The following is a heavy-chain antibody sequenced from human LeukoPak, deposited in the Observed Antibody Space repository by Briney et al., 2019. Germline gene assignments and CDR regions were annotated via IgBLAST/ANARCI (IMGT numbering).Heavy chain of an antibody. CDR3: ARGRIAAAGTPYADY. Sequence: GGSLRLSCAASGFTFSSYSMNWVRQAPGKGLEWVSPISSSSSYIYYADSVKGRFTISRDNAKNSLYLQMNSLRAEDTAVYYCARGRIAAAGTPYADYWGQGTLVTVSS. CDR2: ISSSSSYI. D-gene: IGHD6-13*01. J-gene: IGHJ4*02. V-gene: IGHV3-21*01. CDR1: GFTFSSYS.